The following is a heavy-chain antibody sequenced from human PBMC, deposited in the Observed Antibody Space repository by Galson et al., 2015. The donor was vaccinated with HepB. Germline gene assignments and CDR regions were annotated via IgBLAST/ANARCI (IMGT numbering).Heavy chain of an antibody. CDR2: INTNTGNP. V-gene: IGHV7-4-1*02. CDR3: ARDGDIVIVPAASYGMDV. D-gene: IGHD2-2*01. CDR1: GYTFTSYA. Sequence: SVKVSCKASGYTFTSYAMNWVRQAAGQGLEWMGWINTNTGNPTFAQGFTGRFVFSLDTSVSTAYLQISSLKAEDTAVYYCARDGDIVIVPAASYGMDVWGQGTTVTVSS. J-gene: IGHJ6*02.